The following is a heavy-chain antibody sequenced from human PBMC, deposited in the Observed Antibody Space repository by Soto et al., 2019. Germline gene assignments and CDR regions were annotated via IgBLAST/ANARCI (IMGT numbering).Heavy chain of an antibody. CDR2: IYYSGST. D-gene: IGHD6-13*01. Sequence: QLQLQESGPGLVKPSETLSLTCTVSGGSISSSSYYWGWIRQPPGKGLEWMGSIYYSGSTYYNPSLKSRVTIAVDTPKNQFSLKLSSVTAADTAVYYCARPIAAAGPITECWYFDLWGRGTLVTVSS. CDR3: ARPIAAAGPITECWYFDL. J-gene: IGHJ2*01. V-gene: IGHV4-39*01. CDR1: GGSISSSSYY.